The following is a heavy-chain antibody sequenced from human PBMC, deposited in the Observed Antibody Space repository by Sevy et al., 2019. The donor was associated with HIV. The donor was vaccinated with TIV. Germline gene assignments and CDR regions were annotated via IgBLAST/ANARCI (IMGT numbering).Heavy chain of an antibody. J-gene: IGHJ6*02. V-gene: IGHV3-15*01. Sequence: GGSLRLSCAASGFTFYYAWMSWVRQAPGKGLEWVGRIKSKAEGGSTEYAAAVKGRFTISRDDSKNTLYLQMNSLKTEDTAIYYCSTDPIIVLLVTDGMDVWGQGTTVTVSS. CDR2: IKSKAEGGST. CDR3: STDPIIVLLVTDGMDV. D-gene: IGHD2-8*02. CDR1: GFTFYYAW.